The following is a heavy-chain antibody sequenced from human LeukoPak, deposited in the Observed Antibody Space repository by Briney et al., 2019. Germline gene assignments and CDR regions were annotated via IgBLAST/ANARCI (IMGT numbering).Heavy chain of an antibody. Sequence: GASVKVSCKASGYTFTSYGISWVRQAPGQGLEWMGWISAYNGNTNYAQKLQGRVTMTTDTSTSTAYMELSRLRSDDTAVYYCARDSPLTTVTSRWFDPWGQGTLVTVSS. D-gene: IGHD4-11*01. CDR2: ISAYNGNT. J-gene: IGHJ5*02. CDR3: ARDSPLTTVTSRWFDP. V-gene: IGHV1-18*01. CDR1: GYTFTSYG.